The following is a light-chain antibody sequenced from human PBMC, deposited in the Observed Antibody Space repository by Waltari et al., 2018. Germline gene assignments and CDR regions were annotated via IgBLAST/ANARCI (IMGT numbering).Light chain of an antibody. J-gene: IGKJ2*01. Sequence: IQMTHSPSSLSTSVGDRVTITCRASQGISNYLAWYQQKPGRVPRLLIYAASTLQSGVPSRFSGSGSGTDFTLTISSLQPEDVATYYCQKYNSAPYTFGQGTKLEIK. CDR3: QKYNSAPYT. CDR1: QGISNY. V-gene: IGKV1-27*01. CDR2: AAS.